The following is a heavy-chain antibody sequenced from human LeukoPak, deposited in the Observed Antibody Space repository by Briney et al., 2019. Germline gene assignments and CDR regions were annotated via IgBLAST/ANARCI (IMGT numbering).Heavy chain of an antibody. J-gene: IGHJ6*02. D-gene: IGHD1-26*01. CDR2: IYYSGST. Sequence: SETLSLTCTVSGGSISSYYWSWIRQPPGKGLEWIGYIYYSGSTNYNPSLKSRVTISVDTSKNQFSLKLSSVTAADTAVYYCARQMGSGELLVNDYYYGMDVWGQGTTVTVSS. CDR1: GGSISSYY. CDR3: ARQMGSGELLVNDYYYGMDV. V-gene: IGHV4-59*08.